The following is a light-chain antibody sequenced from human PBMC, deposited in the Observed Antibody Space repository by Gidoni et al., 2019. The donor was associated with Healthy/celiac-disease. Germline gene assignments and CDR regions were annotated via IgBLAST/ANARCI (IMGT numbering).Light chain of an antibody. Sequence: VLTQSPGTLSLSPGERATLSCRASQSVSSSYLAWYQQKPGQAPRLLIYGASSRATGIPDRFSGSGSGTDFTLTSSRLEPEDFAVYYCQQYGSSPRTFGQGTKVEIK. CDR3: QQYGSSPRT. CDR1: QSVSSSY. J-gene: IGKJ1*01. CDR2: GAS. V-gene: IGKV3-20*01.